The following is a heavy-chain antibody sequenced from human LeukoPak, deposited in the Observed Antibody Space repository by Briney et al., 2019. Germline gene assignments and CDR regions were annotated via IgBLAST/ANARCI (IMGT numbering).Heavy chain of an antibody. Sequence: GGSLRLSCAASGFTFSSYAMSWVRQAPGKGLEWVSAISGSGGSTYYADSVKGRFTISRDNSKNTLYLQMNSLRAEDTAVYYCSRLIGDSHGADTWGQGTLVTVSS. V-gene: IGHV3-23*01. CDR1: GFTFSSYA. CDR2: ISGSGGST. D-gene: IGHD4/OR15-4a*01. J-gene: IGHJ5*02. CDR3: SRLIGDSHGADT.